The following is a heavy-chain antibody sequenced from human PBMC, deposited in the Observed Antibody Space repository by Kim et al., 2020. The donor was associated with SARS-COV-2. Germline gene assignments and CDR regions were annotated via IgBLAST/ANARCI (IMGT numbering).Heavy chain of an antibody. CDR2: RSHDGETD. V-gene: IGHV3-30*18. Sequence: GGSLRLSCLVSGFSFRTNGMHWVRQAPGRGLEWVAMRSHDGETDFYADSVEGRFTISRDNSRDTLYLEMNSLRAEDTAEYYCAKAAHSSGWFSNWYFDLWGRGTLVTVSS. CDR3: AKAAHSSGWFSNWYFDL. D-gene: IGHD6-19*01. CDR1: GFSFRTNG. J-gene: IGHJ2*01.